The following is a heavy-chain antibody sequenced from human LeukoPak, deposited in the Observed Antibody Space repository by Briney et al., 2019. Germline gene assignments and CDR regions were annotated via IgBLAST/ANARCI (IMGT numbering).Heavy chain of an antibody. J-gene: IGHJ4*02. CDR1: GGSISSFH. Sequence: PSETLSLTCTVSGGSISSFHWNWLRQSPGRGLEWIGYIYGGGVTNYNPSLRFRATMSIDTSKNKLSLNLKSVTAEDTAVYYCARSVGSNWSYFFDYWGQGTLVTVSS. V-gene: IGHV4-59*01. D-gene: IGHD6-13*01. CDR3: ARSVGSNWSYFFDY. CDR2: IYGGGVT.